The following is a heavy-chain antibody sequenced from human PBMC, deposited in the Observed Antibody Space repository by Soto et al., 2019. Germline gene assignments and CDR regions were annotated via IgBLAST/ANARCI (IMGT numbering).Heavy chain of an antibody. CDR3: ARRKRITMVRGVIPSWYYFDY. CDR2: IYYSGST. CDR1: GGSISSGGSY. Sequence: SETLSLTCTVSGGSISSGGSYWSWIRQHPGKGLEWIGYIYYSGSTYYNPSLKSRVTISVDTSKNQFSLKLSSVTAADTAVYYCARRKRITMVRGVIPSWYYFDYWGQGTLVTVSS. V-gene: IGHV4-31*03. D-gene: IGHD3-10*01. J-gene: IGHJ4*02.